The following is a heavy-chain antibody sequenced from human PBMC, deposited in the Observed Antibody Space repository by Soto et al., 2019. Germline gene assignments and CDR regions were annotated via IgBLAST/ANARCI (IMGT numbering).Heavy chain of an antibody. D-gene: IGHD6-13*01. Sequence: EVQLLESGGGLVQPGGSLRLSCAASGFTFSNYAMTWVRQAPGKGLEWVSVITGSGGGTYFVDSVKGRFTISRDNSKNTVYLQVNSLRAEDTAVYYCAKRPLTAAGFDYWSQGTLVTVSS. CDR1: GFTFSNYA. CDR2: ITGSGGGT. J-gene: IGHJ4*02. V-gene: IGHV3-23*01. CDR3: AKRPLTAAGFDY.